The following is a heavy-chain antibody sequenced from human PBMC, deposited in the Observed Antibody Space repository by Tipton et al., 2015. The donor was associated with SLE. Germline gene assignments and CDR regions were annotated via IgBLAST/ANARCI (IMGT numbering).Heavy chain of an antibody. D-gene: IGHD4-17*01. CDR3: ARDDPDGDGGGIPGDY. Sequence: TLSLTCTVSGGSITSHYWSWIRQPPGKGLEWIGNILYSGDTNYNPSLKSRVTISLDASRKQFSLSLNSVTAAGTAVYFCARDDPDGDGGGIPGDYWGQGTLVTVS. J-gene: IGHJ4*02. CDR2: ILYSGDT. CDR1: GGSITSHY. V-gene: IGHV4-59*11.